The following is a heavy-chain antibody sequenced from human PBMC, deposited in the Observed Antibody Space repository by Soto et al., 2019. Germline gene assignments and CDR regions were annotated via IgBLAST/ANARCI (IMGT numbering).Heavy chain of an antibody. V-gene: IGHV3-53*01. D-gene: IGHD1-20*01. Sequence: EVQLVESGGDLINSGGSLRLSCAASGFTVSSNYLTWVRQAPGKGLKWVSVLYPNGRAYYADSVKGRVTIFTDNSKNSVILQMNTLRAEDTAVYYYARGLVRQYQDNRNHFHLDYCGQGTLGNVSS. CDR1: GFTVSSNY. CDR3: ARGLVRQYQDNRNHFHLDY. J-gene: IGHJ4*02. CDR2: LYPNGRA.